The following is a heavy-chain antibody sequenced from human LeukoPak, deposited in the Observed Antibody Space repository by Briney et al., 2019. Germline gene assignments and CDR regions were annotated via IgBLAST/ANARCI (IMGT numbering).Heavy chain of an antibody. CDR1: CGSISTYY. CDR2: IFYTGST. CDR3: ARRNSSNYVGF. V-gene: IGHV4-59*01. J-gene: IGHJ4*02. D-gene: IGHD4-11*01. Sequence: PSETLSLTCSVFCGSISTYYWSWIRQPPGKGLEWIGYIFYTGSTNYNPSLNGRVTISVDTSKNQFSLRLSSVTAADTAVYYCARRNSSNYVGFWGQRALVTVSP.